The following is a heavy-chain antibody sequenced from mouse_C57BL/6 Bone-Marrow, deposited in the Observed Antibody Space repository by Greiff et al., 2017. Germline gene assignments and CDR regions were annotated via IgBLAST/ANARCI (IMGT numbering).Heavy chain of an antibody. CDR2: INPNNGGT. CDR1: GYTFTDYY. J-gene: IGHJ2*01. Sequence: VQLQQSGPELVKPGASVKISCKASGYTFTDYYMNWVKQSHGKSLEWIGDINPNNGGTRYNQKFKGKATLTVDKSSSTAYMELRSLTSEDSAVYYCARAGYWGQGTTLTVSS. V-gene: IGHV1-26*01. CDR3: ARAGY.